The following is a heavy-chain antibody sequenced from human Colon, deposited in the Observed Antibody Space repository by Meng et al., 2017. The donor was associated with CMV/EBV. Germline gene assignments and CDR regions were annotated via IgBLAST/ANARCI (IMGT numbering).Heavy chain of an antibody. CDR3: ARDWGRGTSCDGDCLSY. Sequence: GESLKISCAASRFSFSSFAMSWVRQAPGKGLEWVSGISGSGDTTNYGDSVKGRFTISRDNSKNTLYLQMNSLRAEDTAIYYCARDWGRGTSCDGDCLSYWGQGTLVTVSS. D-gene: IGHD2-21*01. CDR2: ISGSGDTT. V-gene: IGHV3-23*01. J-gene: IGHJ4*02. CDR1: RFSFSSFA.